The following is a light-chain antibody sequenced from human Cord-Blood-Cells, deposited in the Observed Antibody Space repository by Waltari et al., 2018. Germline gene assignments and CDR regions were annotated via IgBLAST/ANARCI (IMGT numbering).Light chain of an antibody. Sequence: QSALTQPASVSGSPGQSITISCTGTSSDVGGYNYVPWYQHHPGKAPKRMIYDVSKRPSGVSNRFSGSKSGNTASLTISGLQAEDETDYYCSSYTSSSTLYVFGTGTKVTVL. V-gene: IGLV2-14*03. J-gene: IGLJ1*01. CDR3: SSYTSSSTLYV. CDR1: SSDVGGYNY. CDR2: DVS.